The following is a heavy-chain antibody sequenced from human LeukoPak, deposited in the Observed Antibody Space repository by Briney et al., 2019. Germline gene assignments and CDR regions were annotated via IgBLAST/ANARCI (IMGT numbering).Heavy chain of an antibody. CDR3: ARGSMVRGVIHGDYFDY. Sequence: GRSLRLSCAASGFTFSSYAMHWVRQAPGKGLEWVAVISYDGSNKCYADSVKGRFTISRDNSKNTLYLQMNSLRAEDTAVYYCARGSMVRGVIHGDYFDYWGQGTLVTVSS. CDR2: ISYDGSNK. V-gene: IGHV3-30*14. CDR1: GFTFSSYA. D-gene: IGHD3-10*01. J-gene: IGHJ4*02.